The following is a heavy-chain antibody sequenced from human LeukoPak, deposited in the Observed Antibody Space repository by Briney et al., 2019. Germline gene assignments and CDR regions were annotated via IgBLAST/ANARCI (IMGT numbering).Heavy chain of an antibody. D-gene: IGHD2-21*01. CDR1: GGSISGGSYY. Sequence: SQTLSLTCTVSGGSISGGSYYWSWIRQPAGKGLEWIGRIYTSGSTNYNPSLKSRVTISVDTSKNQFSLKLSSVTAADTAVYYCARDLRLVIAAGWFDPWGQGTLVTVSS. V-gene: IGHV4-61*02. CDR3: ARDLRLVIAAGWFDP. CDR2: IYTSGST. J-gene: IGHJ5*02.